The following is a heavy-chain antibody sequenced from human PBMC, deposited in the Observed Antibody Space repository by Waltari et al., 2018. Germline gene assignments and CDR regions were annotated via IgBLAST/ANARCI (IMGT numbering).Heavy chain of an antibody. Sequence: QVQLQESGPGLVKPSQTLSITCTVPGGSISSGNYYWSRIRQPSGKGLEWIGRIYTSGTTNYTPSLKSRVTISIDTSKNQFSLKLSSVTAADTAVYYCARGPLNSSGWYVHWGQGTLVIVSS. J-gene: IGHJ5*02. CDR1: GGSISSGNYY. CDR3: ARGPLNSSGWYVH. CDR2: IYTSGTT. D-gene: IGHD6-19*01. V-gene: IGHV4-61*02.